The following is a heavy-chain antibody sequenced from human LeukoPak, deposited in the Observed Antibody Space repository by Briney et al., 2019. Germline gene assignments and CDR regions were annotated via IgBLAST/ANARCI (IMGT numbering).Heavy chain of an antibody. D-gene: IGHD2-2*01. V-gene: IGHV3-23*01. CDR3: AKGALDVVVPAAIDY. CDR2: ISGSGGST. CDR1: GINFSRHA. J-gene: IGHJ4*02. Sequence: GSLRLSRCASGINFSRHALRWVRQAPGKGLGWVSAISGSGGSTYYADSVKGRFTISRDNSKNTLYLQMNSLRAEDTAVYYCAKGALDVVVPAAIDYWGQGTLVTVSS.